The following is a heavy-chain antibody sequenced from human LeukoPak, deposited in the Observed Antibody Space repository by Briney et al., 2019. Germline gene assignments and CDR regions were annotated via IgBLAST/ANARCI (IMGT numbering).Heavy chain of an antibody. CDR2: IKTDGSGT. CDR1: GFTFSNYW. CDR3: ARTGKFDY. J-gene: IGHJ4*02. V-gene: IGHV3-7*05. Sequence: PGRSLRLSCAASGFTFSNYWMNWVRQAPGKGLEWVANIKTDGSGTYYVDSVKGRFTISRDNAKNSVYLQMNSLRAEDTAIYYCARTGKFDYWGQGTLVTVSS.